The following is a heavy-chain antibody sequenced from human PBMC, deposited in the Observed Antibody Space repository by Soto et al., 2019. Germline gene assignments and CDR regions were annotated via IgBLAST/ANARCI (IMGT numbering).Heavy chain of an antibody. CDR3: ARARVGGIVGATPVTPAYYYGMDV. CDR1: GGTFSSYA. CDR2: IIPIFGTS. J-gene: IGHJ6*02. V-gene: IGHV1-69*13. D-gene: IGHD1-26*01. Sequence: GASVKVSCKAAGGTFSSYAIIWVRQAPGEGLEWMGGIIPIFGTSNYAQKFQGRVTITADESTSTAYMELSSLTSEDTAVYYCARARVGGIVGATPVTPAYYYGMDVWGQGTTVTVSS.